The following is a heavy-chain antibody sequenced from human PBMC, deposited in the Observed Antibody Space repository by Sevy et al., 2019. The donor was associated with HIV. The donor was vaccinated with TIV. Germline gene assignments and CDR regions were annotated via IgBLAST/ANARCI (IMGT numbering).Heavy chain of an antibody. CDR1: GFTFGDYA. V-gene: IGHV3-49*03. Sequence: GGSLRLSCTASGFTFGDYAMGWFRQAPGKGLEWVGFIRSKAYGGTTEYAASVKGRFTISRDDSKSIAYLQMNSLKTEDTAVYYCTRDQRANYFDYWGQGTLVTVSS. CDR3: TRDQRANYFDY. J-gene: IGHJ4*02. CDR2: IRSKAYGGTT.